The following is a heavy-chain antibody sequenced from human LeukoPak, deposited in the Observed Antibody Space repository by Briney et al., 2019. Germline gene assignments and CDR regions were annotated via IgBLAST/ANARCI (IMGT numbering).Heavy chain of an antibody. Sequence: GGSLRLSCAASGFTFSSYAMHWVRQAPGKGLEYVSAISSNGGSTYYANSVKGRFTISRDNSKNTLYLQMGSLRAEDMAVYYCARVRYGYSYVRHAHPRYGMDVWGQGTTVTVSS. CDR3: ARVRYGYSYVRHAHPRYGMDV. CDR1: GFTFSSYA. CDR2: ISSNGGST. D-gene: IGHD5-18*01. J-gene: IGHJ6*02. V-gene: IGHV3-64*01.